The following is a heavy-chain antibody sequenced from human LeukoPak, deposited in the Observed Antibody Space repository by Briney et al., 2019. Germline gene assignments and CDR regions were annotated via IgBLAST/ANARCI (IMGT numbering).Heavy chain of an antibody. CDR3: TTEYCSGGSCYSAFSPPTFDP. CDR2: IKSKTDGGTT. Sequence: PGGSLRLSCAASGFTFSNAWMSWVRQAPGKGLEWVGRIKSKTDGGTTDYAAPVKGRFTISRDDSKNTLYLQMNSLKTEDTAVYYCTTEYCSGGSCYSAFSPPTFDPWGQGTLVTVSS. J-gene: IGHJ5*02. V-gene: IGHV3-15*01. CDR1: GFTFSNAW. D-gene: IGHD2-15*01.